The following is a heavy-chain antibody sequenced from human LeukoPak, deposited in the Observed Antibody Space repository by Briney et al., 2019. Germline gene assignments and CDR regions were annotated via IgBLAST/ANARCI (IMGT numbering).Heavy chain of an antibody. CDR3: ASESPNCSGGSCHAFDY. V-gene: IGHV1-3*01. Sequence: ASVKVSCKASGGTFTSYAMHWVRQAPGQRLEWMGWINAGNGNTKYSQKFQGRVTITRDTSASTAYMELSSLRSEDTAVYYCASESPNCSGGSCHAFDYWGQGTLVTVSS. CDR2: INAGNGNT. CDR1: GGTFTSYA. D-gene: IGHD2-15*01. J-gene: IGHJ4*02.